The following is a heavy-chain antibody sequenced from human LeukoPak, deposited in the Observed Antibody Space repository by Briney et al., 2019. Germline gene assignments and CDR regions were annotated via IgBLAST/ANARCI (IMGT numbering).Heavy chain of an antibody. CDR1: GDFITAYY. V-gene: IGHV4-59*01. Sequence: SETLSLTCTVSGDFITAYYWSWIRQLPGKGLEWIGYVYYSGSTEYNPSLRSRVTISLEMSKHQFSLNLTSVTAADTAVYYCASNTGTVFDYWGQGALVTVSS. CDR2: VYYSGST. D-gene: IGHD7-27*01. CDR3: ASNTGTVFDY. J-gene: IGHJ4*02.